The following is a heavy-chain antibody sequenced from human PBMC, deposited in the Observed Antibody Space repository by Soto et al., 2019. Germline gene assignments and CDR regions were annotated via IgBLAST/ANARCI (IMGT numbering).Heavy chain of an antibody. D-gene: IGHD3-10*01. CDR1: GGSISSSSYY. V-gene: IGHV4-39*01. CDR2: IYYSGST. J-gene: IGHJ4*02. CDR3: ASSEFH. Sequence: QLQLQESGPGLVKPSETLSLICTVSGGSISSSSYYWGWIRQAPGKGLEWIGRIYYSGSTYYNPSLTSRVTISVDTSKTQFSLKLSSVTAADTAVYYCASSEFHWGQGTLVTVSS.